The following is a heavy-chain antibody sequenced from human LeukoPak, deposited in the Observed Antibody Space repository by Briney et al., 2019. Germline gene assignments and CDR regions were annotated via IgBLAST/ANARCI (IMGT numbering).Heavy chain of an antibody. CDR2: IYPGDSDT. CDR1: GYTFTG. D-gene: IGHD2-15*01. J-gene: IGHJ5*02. V-gene: IGHV5-51*01. Sequence: DSVKVSCKASGYTFTGSGWVRQMPGKGLEWMGIIYPGDSDTRYSPSFQGQVTISADKSISTAYLQWSSLKASDTAMYYCARQGYCSGGSCYANWFDPWGQGTLVTVSS. CDR3: ARQGYCSGGSCYANWFDP.